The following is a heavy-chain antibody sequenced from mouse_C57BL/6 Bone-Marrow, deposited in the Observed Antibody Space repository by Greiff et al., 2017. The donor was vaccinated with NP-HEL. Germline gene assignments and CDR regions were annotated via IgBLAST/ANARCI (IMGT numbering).Heavy chain of an antibody. J-gene: IGHJ4*01. CDR1: GYSITSGYY. V-gene: IGHV3-6*01. CDR3: ARDTTMVTTGYYYAMDY. Sequence: ESGPGLVKPSQSLSLTCSVTGYSITSGYYWNWIRQFPGNKLEWMGYISYDGSNNYNPSLKNRISITRDTSKNQFFLKLNSVTTEDTATYYCARDTTMVTTGYYYAMDYWGQGTSVTVSS. D-gene: IGHD2-2*01. CDR2: ISYDGSN.